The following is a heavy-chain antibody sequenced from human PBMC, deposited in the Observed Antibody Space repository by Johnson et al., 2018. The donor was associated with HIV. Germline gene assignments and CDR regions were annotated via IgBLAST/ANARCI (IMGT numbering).Heavy chain of an antibody. CDR2: ISYDGST. CDR3: AKEDPVRGYSGYVDAFDS. Sequence: QVQLVESGGGVVQPGRSLRLSCAASGFTFSSYAMHWVRQAPGKGLEWVAVISYDGSTYYADSVQGRFTLSRDNSQNTLYLQMNSLIAEDTAVYYCAKEDPVRGYSGYVDAFDSWGQGTMVTVSS. V-gene: IGHV3-30*14. CDR1: GFTFSSYA. D-gene: IGHD5-12*01. J-gene: IGHJ3*02.